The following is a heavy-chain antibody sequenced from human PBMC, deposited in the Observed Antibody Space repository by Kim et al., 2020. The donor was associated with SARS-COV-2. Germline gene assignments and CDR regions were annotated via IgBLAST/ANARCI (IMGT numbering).Heavy chain of an antibody. CDR1: GGSISSGGHY. CDR3: ARGDSSSWLFNWFDP. Sequence: SETLSLTCTVSGGSISSGGHYWSWIRQHPGKGLEWIGYIYYSGSTYYNPSLKSRVTISVDTSKNQFSLKLSSVTAADTAVYYCARGDSSSWLFNWFDPWGQGTLVTVSS. V-gene: IGHV4-31*03. CDR2: IYYSGST. D-gene: IGHD6-13*01. J-gene: IGHJ5*02.